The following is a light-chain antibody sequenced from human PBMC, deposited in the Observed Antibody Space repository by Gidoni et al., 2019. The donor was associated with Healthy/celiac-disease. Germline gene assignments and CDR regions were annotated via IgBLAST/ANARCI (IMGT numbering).Light chain of an antibody. CDR2: DAS. CDR1: PSVSTS. J-gene: IGKJ1*01. V-gene: IGKV3-11*01. Sequence: DIVLTQSPATLSLSPGERATLSCRASPSVSTSLAWYQQKPGQPPRLLIYDASNRATGIPARFSGSGSGTDFTLTISSLEPEDFAVYYCQQRRDWPRTFGQGTKVEIK. CDR3: QQRRDWPRT.